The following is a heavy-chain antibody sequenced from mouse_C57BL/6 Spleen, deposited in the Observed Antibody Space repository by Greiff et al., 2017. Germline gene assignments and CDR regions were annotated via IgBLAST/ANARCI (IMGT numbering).Heavy chain of an antibody. Sequence: QVHVKQPGAELVRPGTSVKLSCKASGYTFTSYWMHWVKQRPGQGLEWIGVIDPSDSYTNYNQKFKGKATLTVDTSSSTAYMQLSSLTSEDSAVYYCARSSGSSYNAMDYWGQGTSVTVSS. J-gene: IGHJ4*01. CDR1: GYTFTSYW. CDR3: ARSSGSSYNAMDY. D-gene: IGHD1-1*01. CDR2: IDPSDSYT. V-gene: IGHV1-59*01.